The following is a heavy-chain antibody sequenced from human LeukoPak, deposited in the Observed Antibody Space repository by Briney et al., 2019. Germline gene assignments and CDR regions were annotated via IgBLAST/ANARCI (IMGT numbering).Heavy chain of an antibody. V-gene: IGHV3-21*01. CDR1: GFTFSSYS. Sequence: PGGSLRLSCAASGFTFSSYSMNWVRQAPGKGLEWVSSISSSSSYIYYADSVKGRFTISRDNAKNSLYLQMNSLRAEDTAVYYCARALYGSDINWFDPWGQGTLVTVSS. D-gene: IGHD3-10*01. CDR3: ARALYGSDINWFDP. J-gene: IGHJ5*02. CDR2: ISSSSSYI.